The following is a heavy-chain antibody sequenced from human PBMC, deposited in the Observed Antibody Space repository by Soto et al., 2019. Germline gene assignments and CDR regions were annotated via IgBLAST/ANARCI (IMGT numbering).Heavy chain of an antibody. CDR2: ISPYNGNT. V-gene: IGHV1-18*01. D-gene: IGHD3-10*01. Sequence: QVQLVQSGAEVKKPGASVKVSCKATGYTFIGYGISWVRQAPGQGLEWMGWISPYNGNTNYAQTRRGRVTRTTDTSTSTAYMELRSLRSDDTAVYYYARGWFGEFVYYLDYWGQETLVTVSS. CDR3: ARGWFGEFVYYLDY. J-gene: IGHJ4*02. CDR1: GYTFIGYG.